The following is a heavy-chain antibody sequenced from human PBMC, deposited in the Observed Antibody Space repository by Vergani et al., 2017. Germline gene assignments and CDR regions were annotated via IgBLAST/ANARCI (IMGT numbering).Heavy chain of an antibody. V-gene: IGHV4-34*01. J-gene: IGHJ5*02. CDR1: GGSFSGYY. D-gene: IGHD6-13*01. CDR2: INHSGST. Sequence: QVQLQQWGAGLLKPSETLSLTCAVYGGSFSGYYWSWIRQPPGKGLEWIGEINHSGSTNYNPSLRSRVTISVDTSKNQFSLTLSSVTAADTAVYYCARAPGIAAAGNWFDPWGQGTLVTVSS. CDR3: ARAPGIAAAGNWFDP.